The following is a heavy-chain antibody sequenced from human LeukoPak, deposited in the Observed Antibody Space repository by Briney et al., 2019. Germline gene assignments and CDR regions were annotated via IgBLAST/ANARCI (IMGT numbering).Heavy chain of an antibody. J-gene: IGHJ6*02. CDR3: ARVGGQGYYYYYGMDA. CDR2: IYSGGST. Sequence: GGSLRLSCAASGFTVSSNYMSWVRQAPGKGLEWVSVIYSGGSTYYADSVKGRFTISRDNSKNTLYLQMNSLRAEDTAVYYCARVGGQGYYYYYGMDAWGQGTTVTVSS. CDR1: GFTVSSNY. D-gene: IGHD1-26*01. V-gene: IGHV3-53*01.